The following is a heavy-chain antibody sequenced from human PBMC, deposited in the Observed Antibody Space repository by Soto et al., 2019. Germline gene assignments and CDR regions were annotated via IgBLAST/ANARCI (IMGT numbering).Heavy chain of an antibody. J-gene: IGHJ4*02. CDR3: ARAKTYYYDSSGYFYFDY. CDR1: GGSISSGGYY. D-gene: IGHD3-22*01. V-gene: IGHV4-31*03. Sequence: PSETLSLTCTVSGGSISSGGYYWSWIRQHPGKGLEWIGYIYYSGSTYYNPSLKSRVTISVDTSKNQFSLKLSSVTAADTAVYYCARAKTYYYDSSGYFYFDYWGQGTLVTVSS. CDR2: IYYSGST.